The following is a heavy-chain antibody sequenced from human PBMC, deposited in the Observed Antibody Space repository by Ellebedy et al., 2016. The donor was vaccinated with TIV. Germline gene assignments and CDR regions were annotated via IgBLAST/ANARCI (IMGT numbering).Heavy chain of an antibody. CDR1: GFTFSTYS. CDR3: SRGVGCGGGTCYYHDF. Sequence: PGGSLRLSCAASGFTFSTYSLNWVRQAPGKGLEWVSSISTITNYADSVRGRLTISRDNAKNSLYLQMNSLRAEETAVYYCSRGVGCGGGTCYYHDFWGQGTLVTVSS. V-gene: IGHV3-21*01. CDR2: ISTIT. D-gene: IGHD2-15*01. J-gene: IGHJ4*02.